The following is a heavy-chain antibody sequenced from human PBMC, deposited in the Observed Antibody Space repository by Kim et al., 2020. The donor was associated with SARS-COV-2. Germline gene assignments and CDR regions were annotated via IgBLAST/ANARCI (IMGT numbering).Heavy chain of an antibody. V-gene: IGHV3-11*05. D-gene: IGHD2-15*01. Sequence: GGSLRLSCAASGFTFSDYYMSWIRQAPGKGLEWVSYISSSSSYTNYADSVKGRFTISRDNAKNSLYLQMNSLRAEDTAVYYCARVRFFVVVVAADLQPNWFDPWGQGTLVTVSS. CDR1: GFTFSDYY. J-gene: IGHJ5*02. CDR2: ISSSSSYT. CDR3: ARVRFFVVVVAADLQPNWFDP.